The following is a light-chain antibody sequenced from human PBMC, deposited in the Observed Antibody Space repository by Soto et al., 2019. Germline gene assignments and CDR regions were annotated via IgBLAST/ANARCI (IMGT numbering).Light chain of an antibody. CDR3: AAWDGSLNGWV. CDR2: NND. Sequence: QSVLTQPPSASGTPGQRVTITCSESRSNIGTKTVYWYQQLPGTAPKLLIHNNDQRPSGVPDRFSGSTSVTSVSLAISGLLAEDEADYYCAAWDGSLNGWVFGGGTKLTVL. CDR1: RSNIGTKT. J-gene: IGLJ3*02. V-gene: IGLV1-44*01.